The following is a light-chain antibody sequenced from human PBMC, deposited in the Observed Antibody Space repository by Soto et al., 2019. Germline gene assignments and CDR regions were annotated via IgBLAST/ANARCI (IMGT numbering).Light chain of an antibody. J-gene: IGLJ1*01. CDR1: SSDVDDYNY. Sequence: QSALTQPASVSGSPGQSITISCTGTSSDVDDYNYVSWYQQHPGKAPKLMIYYVTNRPSGVSNRFSGSTSGNTASLTISGLQADDEADYYCSSYTSSSTLVVFGTGTKLTVL. CDR2: YVT. CDR3: SSYTSSSTLVV. V-gene: IGLV2-14*03.